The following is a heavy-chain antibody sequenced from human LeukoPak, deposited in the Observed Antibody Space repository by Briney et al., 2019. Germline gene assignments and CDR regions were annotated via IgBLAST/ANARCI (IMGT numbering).Heavy chain of an antibody. Sequence: SETLSLTCTVPGGSISSSSYYWGWIRQPPGKGLEWIGEINHSGSTNYNPSLKSRVTISVDTSKNQFSLKLSSVTAADTAVYYCARRTSGYDSSGSLDYWGQGTLVTVSS. J-gene: IGHJ4*02. CDR3: ARRTSGYDSSGSLDY. D-gene: IGHD3-22*01. CDR2: INHSGST. V-gene: IGHV4-39*07. CDR1: GGSISSSSYY.